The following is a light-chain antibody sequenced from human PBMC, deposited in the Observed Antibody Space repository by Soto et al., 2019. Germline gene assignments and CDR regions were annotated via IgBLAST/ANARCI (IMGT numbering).Light chain of an antibody. CDR3: QQRYSGWT. CDR1: ENVRTF. CDR2: DAS. V-gene: IGKV3-11*01. J-gene: IGKJ1*01. Sequence: EVVLTQSPATLSLSPGERVTLSCRASENVRTFVDWYQQKPGQAPRLLIYDASNRATGIPARFSGSGSGTDFTLTISSLEPEDFAVYYCQQRYSGWTFGQGTKVDI.